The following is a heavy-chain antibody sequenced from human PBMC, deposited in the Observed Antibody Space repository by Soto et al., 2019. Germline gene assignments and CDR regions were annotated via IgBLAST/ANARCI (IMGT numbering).Heavy chain of an antibody. V-gene: IGHV4-38-2*02. D-gene: IGHD6-13*01. CDR1: GYSISSGYY. CDR2: IYHSGST. CDR3: ARVEGWQQLVKGWFDP. J-gene: IGHJ5*02. Sequence: ETLSLTCTVSGYSISSGYYWGWIRQPPGKGLEWIGSIYHSGSTYYNPSLKSRVTISVDTSKNQFSLKLSSVTAADTAVYYCARVEGWQQLVKGWFDPWGQGTLVTVSS.